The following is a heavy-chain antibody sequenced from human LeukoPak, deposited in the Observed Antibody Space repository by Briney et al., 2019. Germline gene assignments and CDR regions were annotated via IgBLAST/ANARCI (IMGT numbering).Heavy chain of an antibody. V-gene: IGHV4-59*01. J-gene: IGHJ4*02. CDR2: VSDTGRT. CDR1: SGFSTHYY. CDR3: TKGYYEPFDV. D-gene: IGHD3-16*01. Sequence: SETLSLTCTVSSGFSTHYYWNWIRQPPGKGLEWIGCVSDTGRTTYNPSLKSRLTISVDTSKRQFSLKLTSLTAADTAVYYCTKGYYEPFDVWGQGILATVSS.